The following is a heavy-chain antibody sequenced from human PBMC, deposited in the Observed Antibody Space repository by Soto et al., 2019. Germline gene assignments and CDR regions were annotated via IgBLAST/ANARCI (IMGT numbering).Heavy chain of an antibody. CDR3: AKPYVIFNRCFDNWFDP. J-gene: IGHJ5*02. Sequence: QVQLVESGGGVVQPGRTLRLSCAASGFTFSSYGIHWVRQAPGKGLEWVALISYDGANKYYADSVKGRFTISRDNSKNTLYLQMNSLRPEDTAVYYCAKPYVIFNRCFDNWFDPWGQGTLVTVSS. V-gene: IGHV3-30*18. CDR1: GFTFSSYG. D-gene: IGHD3-9*01. CDR2: ISYDGANK.